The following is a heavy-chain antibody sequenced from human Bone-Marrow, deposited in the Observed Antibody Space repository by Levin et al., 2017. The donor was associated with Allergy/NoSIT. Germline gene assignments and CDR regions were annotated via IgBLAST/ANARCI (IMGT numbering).Heavy chain of an antibody. D-gene: IGHD6-19*01. J-gene: IGHJ4*02. V-gene: IGHV3-21*01. CDR2: ISSGGDYI. CDR3: ARGRYSSGCTGDY. CDR1: GFTFSSYT. Sequence: GESLKISCAASGFTFSSYTMNWVRQAPGKGLEWVSSISSGGDYIYYADSVEGRFTISRDNAKNSLYLQMNSLRAEDTAVYYCARGRYSSGCTGDYWGQGTLVTVSS.